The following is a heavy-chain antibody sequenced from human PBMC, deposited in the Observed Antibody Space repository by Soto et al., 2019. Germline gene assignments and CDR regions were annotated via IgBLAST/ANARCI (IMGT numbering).Heavy chain of an antibody. CDR2: IFYSGNT. D-gene: IGHD2-2*02. V-gene: IGHV4-59*01. CDR3: ARDHWRKSGNTCSYNVLDV. J-gene: IGHJ6*02. CDR1: RDSISGYY. Sequence: SETLSLTCSVSRDSISGYYWSWVRQAPGKGLEWIGYIFYSGNTAYSPSLKSRVTISVDTSSNQFSLKLDSVTAADTGTYYCARDHWRKSGNTCSYNVLDVWGQGTTVTVYS.